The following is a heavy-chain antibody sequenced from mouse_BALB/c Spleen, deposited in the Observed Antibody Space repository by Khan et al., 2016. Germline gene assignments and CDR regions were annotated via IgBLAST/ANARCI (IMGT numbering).Heavy chain of an antibody. CDR2: INPDSSTI. D-gene: IGHD1-1*01. CDR3: ARAGYYGYLAY. CDR1: GFDFSRYW. J-gene: IGHJ3*01. V-gene: IGHV4-1*02. Sequence: EVKFLESGGGLVQPGGSLKLSCAASGFDFSRYWMSWVRQAPGKGLEWIGEINPDSSTINYTPSLKDQFTISRDNAKHTLYLHMSKVRSEDTALCSGARAGYYGYLAYWGQGTLVTVSA.